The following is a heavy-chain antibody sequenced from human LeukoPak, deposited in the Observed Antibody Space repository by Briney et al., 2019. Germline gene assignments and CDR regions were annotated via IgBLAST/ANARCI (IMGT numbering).Heavy chain of an antibody. CDR1: GFTFSSYS. Sequence: GGSLRLSCAASGFTFSSYSMHWVRQAPGKGLEWVAVISYDGNNKYYADSVKGRFTISRDNSKNTMYLQMNSLRAEDTAVYYCARKGGTRFNYSPFDFWGQETLVTVSS. D-gene: IGHD3-10*01. J-gene: IGHJ4*02. CDR2: ISYDGNNK. V-gene: IGHV3-30*04. CDR3: ARKGGTRFNYSPFDF.